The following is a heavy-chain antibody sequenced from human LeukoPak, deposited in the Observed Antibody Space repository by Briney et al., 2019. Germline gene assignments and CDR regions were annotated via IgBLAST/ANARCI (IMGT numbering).Heavy chain of an antibody. CDR3: AKTYYDILDF. CDR1: GFTFSSYA. Sequence: GGSLRLSCAASGFTFSSYAMSWVRQAPGKGLEWVSAINGGSSGSTYYTDSVKGRFTISRDNSKNTLYLQMNSLRAEDTAVYYCAKTYYDILDFWGQGTLVTVSS. D-gene: IGHD3-9*01. V-gene: IGHV3-23*01. J-gene: IGHJ4*02. CDR2: INGGSSGST.